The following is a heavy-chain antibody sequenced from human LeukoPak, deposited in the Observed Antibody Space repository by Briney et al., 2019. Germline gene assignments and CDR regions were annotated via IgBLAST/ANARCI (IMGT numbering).Heavy chain of an antibody. Sequence: PSETLSLTCTVSGGSINSGVFYWSWIRQHPGKGLEWIGYIYYSGSTFYNPSLKSRVAISLDKSKNQFSLNLSSVTAADTAVYYCARGGSFLGNYVYWGQGTLGTVSS. J-gene: IGHJ4*02. CDR3: ARGGSFLGNYVY. V-gene: IGHV4-31*03. CDR1: GGSINSGVFY. CDR2: IYYSGST. D-gene: IGHD3-16*01.